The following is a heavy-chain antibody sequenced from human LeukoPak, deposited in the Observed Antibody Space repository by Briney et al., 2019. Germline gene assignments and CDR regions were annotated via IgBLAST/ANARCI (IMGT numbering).Heavy chain of an antibody. CDR2: IYTSGST. Sequence: SETLSLTCTVSGGSISSGDYYWSWIRQPAGKGLEWIGRIYTSGSTNYNPSLKSRVTMSVDTSKNQFSLKLSSVTAADTAVYYCARDRDSSSLNWFDHWGQGTLVTVSS. D-gene: IGHD6-13*01. CDR1: GGSISSGDYY. CDR3: ARDRDSSSLNWFDH. V-gene: IGHV4-61*02. J-gene: IGHJ5*02.